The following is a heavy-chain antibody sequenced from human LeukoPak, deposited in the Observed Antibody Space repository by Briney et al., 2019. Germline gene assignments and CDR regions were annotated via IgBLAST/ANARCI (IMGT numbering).Heavy chain of an antibody. CDR1: GGSISSSSYY. V-gene: IGHV4-39*01. CDR3: ARSRGMTTIDY. D-gene: IGHD4-17*01. J-gene: IGHJ4*02. CDR2: IYYSGST. Sequence: SETLSLTCTVSGGSISSSSYYWGWIRHPPGKGLEWIGSIYYSGSTYYNPSLKSRVTISVHTSKNQFSLKLSSVTAADTAVYYCARSRGMTTIDYWGQGTLVTVSS.